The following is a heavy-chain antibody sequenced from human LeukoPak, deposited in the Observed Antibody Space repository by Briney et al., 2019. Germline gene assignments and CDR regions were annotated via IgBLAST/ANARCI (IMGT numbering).Heavy chain of an antibody. D-gene: IGHD3-22*01. Sequence: PSETLSLTCTVSGDSIRTTRYSWNWIRQPPGEGLEWIGSFLFSEGSYYNPSLKSRADISLDASMNQFSLKLTSVTAADTAVYYCARAGTYYYDSSGYYYFDYWGQGTLVTVSS. CDR2: FLFSEGS. V-gene: IGHV4-39*07. CDR1: GDSIRTTRYS. J-gene: IGHJ4*02. CDR3: ARAGTYYYDSSGYYYFDY.